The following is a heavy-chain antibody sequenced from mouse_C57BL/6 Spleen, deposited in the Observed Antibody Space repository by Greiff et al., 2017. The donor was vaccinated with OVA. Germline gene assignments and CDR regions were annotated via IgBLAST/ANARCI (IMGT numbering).Heavy chain of an antibody. J-gene: IGHJ2*01. D-gene: IGHD2-2*01. V-gene: IGHV1-69*01. CDR1: GYTFTSYW. CDR3: ARSRGVTGGYYFDY. Sequence: VQLQQSGAELVMPGASVKLSCKASGYTFTSYWMHWVKQRPGQGLEWIGEIDPSDSYTNYNQKFKGKSTLTVDKSSSTAYMQLSSLTSEDSAVYYCARSRGVTGGYYFDYWGQGTTLTVSS. CDR2: IDPSDSYT.